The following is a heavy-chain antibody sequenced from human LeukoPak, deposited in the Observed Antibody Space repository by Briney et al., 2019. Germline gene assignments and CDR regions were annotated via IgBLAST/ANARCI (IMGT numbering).Heavy chain of an antibody. J-gene: IGHJ5*02. V-gene: IGHV1-3*03. CDR2: INTGNGNT. Sequence: ASVKVSCKASGYTFTSYTMHWVRQAPGQRLEWMGWINTGNGNTKSSQGFQDRVPITRDTSASTAYMELSSLRSEDMAVYYCARGARFRSYGSGTYYTSLPFDPWGQGTLVTVYS. CDR1: GYTFTSYT. CDR3: ARGARFRSYGSGTYYTSLPFDP. D-gene: IGHD3-10*01.